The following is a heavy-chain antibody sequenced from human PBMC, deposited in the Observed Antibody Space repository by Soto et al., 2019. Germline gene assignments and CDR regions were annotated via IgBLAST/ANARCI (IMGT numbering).Heavy chain of an antibody. CDR3: AKAPTSGRSDYYYCGMDV. Sequence: QVQLVESGGGVVQPGRSLRLSCAASGFTFSSYGMHWVRQAPGKGLEWVAVISYDGSNKYYADSVKGRFTISRDNSKNTLYLQMNSLRAEDTAVYYCAKAPTSGRSDYYYCGMDVWGQGTTVTVSS. J-gene: IGHJ6*02. V-gene: IGHV3-30*18. CDR2: ISYDGSNK. D-gene: IGHD2-2*01. CDR1: GFTFSSYG.